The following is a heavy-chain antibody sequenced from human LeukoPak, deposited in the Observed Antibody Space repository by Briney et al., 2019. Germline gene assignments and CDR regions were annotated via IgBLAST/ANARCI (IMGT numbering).Heavy chain of an antibody. J-gene: IGHJ3*02. CDR3: ARDPNWNDAQDAFDI. D-gene: IGHD1-1*01. CDR2: ISSSGSYI. V-gene: IGHV3-21*01. Sequence: GGSLRLSCAASGFTLSSYSMNWVRQAPGKGLEWVSSISSSGSYIYYADSVKGRFTISRDNAKNSLYLQMNSLRAEDTAVYYCARDPNWNDAQDAFDIWGQGTMVTVSS. CDR1: GFTLSSYS.